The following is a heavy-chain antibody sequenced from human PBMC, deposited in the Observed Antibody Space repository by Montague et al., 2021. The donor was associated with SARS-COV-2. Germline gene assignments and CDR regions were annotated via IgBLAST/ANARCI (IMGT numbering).Heavy chain of an antibody. D-gene: IGHD3-3*01. CDR1: GGSISSYY. V-gene: IGHV4-59*01. Sequence: SETLSLTCTVSGGSISSYYWSWIWQPPGKGLEWIGYIYYSGSTNYNPSLKSRVTISVDTSKNQFSLKLSSVTAADTAVYYCARGVSYYDFWSGYDYGMDVWGQGTTVTVSS. J-gene: IGHJ6*02. CDR2: IYYSGST. CDR3: ARGVSYYDFWSGYDYGMDV.